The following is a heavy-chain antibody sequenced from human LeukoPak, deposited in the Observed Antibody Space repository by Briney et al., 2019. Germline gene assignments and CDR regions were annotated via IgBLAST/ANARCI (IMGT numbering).Heavy chain of an antibody. CDR2: FDPENGET. J-gene: IGHJ4*02. V-gene: IGHV1-24*01. Sequence: ASVKVSCKVSGYTPSELSMHWVRQAHGKGPEWMGSFDPENGETLYAPDLQGRVSLTEDTSAATAYMELISLRSEDTAVYYCTRSAVVLPYYFDYWGQGTLVTVSS. CDR1: GYTPSELS. CDR3: TRSAVVLPYYFDY. D-gene: IGHD3-22*01.